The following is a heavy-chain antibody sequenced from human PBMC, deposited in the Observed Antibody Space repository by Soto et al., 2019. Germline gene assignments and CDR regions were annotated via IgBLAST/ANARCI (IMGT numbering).Heavy chain of an antibody. CDR1: GFTVSSDY. CDR3: ARFLSYDFWGGYRTHANWFDP. V-gene: IGHV3-66*01. D-gene: IGHD3-3*01. J-gene: IGHJ5*02. Sequence: GGSLRLSCAASGFTVSSDYMSWVRQAPGKGLERVSVIYSGGSTYYADSVKGRFTISRDNSKNTLYLQMNSLRAEDTAVYYCARFLSYDFWGGYRTHANWFDPWGQGTLVTVPS. CDR2: IYSGGST.